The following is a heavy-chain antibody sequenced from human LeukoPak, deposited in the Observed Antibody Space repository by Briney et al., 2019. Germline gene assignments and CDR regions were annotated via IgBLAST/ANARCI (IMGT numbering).Heavy chain of an antibody. CDR3: ARGIAMTTLNALDL. CDR1: GFIFSSYS. J-gene: IGHJ3*01. V-gene: IGHV3-30*04. D-gene: IGHD4-11*01. Sequence: GGSLRLSCAASGFIFSSYSMHWVRQAPGKGLEWVAVISYDASNKDYADSVRGRITISRDNSKNTLFLQMSSLRAEDTAVYYCARGIAMTTLNALDLWGQGTMVTVSS. CDR2: ISYDASNK.